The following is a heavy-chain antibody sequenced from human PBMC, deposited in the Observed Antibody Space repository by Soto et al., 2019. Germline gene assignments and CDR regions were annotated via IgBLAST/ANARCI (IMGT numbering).Heavy chain of an antibody. CDR2: ISGSGGTP. CDR1: GFTFSYSS. V-gene: IGHV3-23*01. D-gene: IGHD6-13*01. J-gene: IGHJ4*02. CDR3: AMGLAAAGPLDY. Sequence: LRLSCAASGFTFSYSSMSWVRQAPGRGLEWVSTISGSGGTPYYADSVKGRFTISRDNSKNSLYLILNSLRADDTAIYYCAMGLAAAGPLDYWGQGALVTVSS.